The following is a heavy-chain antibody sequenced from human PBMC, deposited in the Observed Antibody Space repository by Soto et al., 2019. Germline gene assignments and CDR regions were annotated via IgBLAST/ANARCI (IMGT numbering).Heavy chain of an antibody. CDR3: ATTYIPGYYFDY. Sequence: PSETLSLTCAVYGGSFSGYYWSWIRQPPGKGLEWIGEINHSGNTNYNPSLKSRVTISVDTSKNQFSLKLSSVTAADTAVYYCATTYIPGYYFDYWGQGTLVTVSS. CDR1: GGSFSGYY. V-gene: IGHV4-34*01. J-gene: IGHJ4*02. CDR2: INHSGNT. D-gene: IGHD1-20*01.